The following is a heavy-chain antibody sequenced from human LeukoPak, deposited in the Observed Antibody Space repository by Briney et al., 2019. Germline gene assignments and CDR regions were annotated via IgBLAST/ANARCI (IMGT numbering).Heavy chain of an antibody. CDR1: GFSFSNAW. J-gene: IGHJ4*02. D-gene: IGHD6-19*01. Sequence: GGSLRLSCAASGFSFSNAWMSWVRQAPGKGLEGVGRIQSKTDGGTTDCAAPVKGRFTISRDDSKNTLYLQMNSLKIEDTAVYYCTTGLPVAVSRKHTYSFDYWGQGNLVTVSS. CDR3: TTGLPVAVSRKHTYSFDY. V-gene: IGHV3-15*01. CDR2: IQSKTDGGTT.